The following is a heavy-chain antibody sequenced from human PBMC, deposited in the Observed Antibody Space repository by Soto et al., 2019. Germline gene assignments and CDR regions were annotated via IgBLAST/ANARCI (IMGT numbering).Heavy chain of an antibody. CDR1: GYTFTSYG. CDR2: ISAYNGKT. CDR3: ARQLDYYDSSGYYPRDYFDY. Sequence: ASVKVSCKASGYTFTSYGISWVRQAPGQGLEWMGCISAYNGKTNYAQKFQGRVTMTTDTSTSTAYMELRSLRSDDTAVYYCARQLDYYDSSGYYPRDYFDYWGQGTLVTVSS. D-gene: IGHD3-22*01. J-gene: IGHJ4*02. V-gene: IGHV1-18*01.